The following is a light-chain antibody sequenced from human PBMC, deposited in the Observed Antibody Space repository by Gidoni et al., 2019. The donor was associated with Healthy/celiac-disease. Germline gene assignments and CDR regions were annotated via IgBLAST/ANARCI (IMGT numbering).Light chain of an antibody. V-gene: IGKV1-39*01. Sequence: DIQVTPPPSSLSASVGDRVTSTCRASQSISSYLTWYQQKPGKAPKRLIYAASSRQSGVPSRFSGSGSGTDFTLTISSLQPEDFATYYCQQRYSTLWTFXQXTKVEIK. CDR3: QQRYSTLWT. CDR1: QSISSY. J-gene: IGKJ1*01. CDR2: AAS.